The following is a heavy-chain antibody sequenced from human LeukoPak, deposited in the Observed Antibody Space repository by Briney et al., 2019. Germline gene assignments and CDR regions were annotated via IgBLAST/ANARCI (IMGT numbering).Heavy chain of an antibody. V-gene: IGHV3-20*04. CDR1: GFTFGDYS. J-gene: IGHJ4*02. Sequence: GGSLRLSCAASGFTFGDYSMSWVRRAPGKGLEWLSDINYNGTITDYADSVKGRFTISRDNAKNSLFLRMDSLRAEDTAFYYCARDRLGPSYSVCHFDLWGQGTLVTVSS. D-gene: IGHD6-13*01. CDR2: INYNGTIT. CDR3: ARDRLGPSYSVCHFDL.